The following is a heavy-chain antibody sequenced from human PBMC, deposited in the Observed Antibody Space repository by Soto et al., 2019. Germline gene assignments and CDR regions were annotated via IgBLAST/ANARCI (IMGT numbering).Heavy chain of an antibody. CDR1: GYTFTSYD. Sequence: ASVKVSCKASGYTFTSYDINWVRQDNGQGLEWMGWMNPNSGNTGYAQKLQGRVTMTTDTSTSTAYMELRSLRSDDTAVYYCARGSYDILTGETYGNFDYWGQGTLVTVSS. V-gene: IGHV1-8*01. CDR2: MNPNSGNT. D-gene: IGHD3-9*01. CDR3: ARGSYDILTGETYGNFDY. J-gene: IGHJ4*02.